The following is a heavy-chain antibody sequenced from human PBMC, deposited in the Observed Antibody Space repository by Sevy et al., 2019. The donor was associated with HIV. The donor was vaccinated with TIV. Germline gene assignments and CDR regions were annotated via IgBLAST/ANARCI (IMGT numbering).Heavy chain of an antibody. CDR3: ARSQSSSWHYFDY. CDR1: GFIFSDYT. D-gene: IGHD6-13*01. J-gene: IGHJ4*02. Sequence: GGSLRLSCAASGFIFSDYTLHWVRQAPGTGLEWVAVISYDGSFTYYADSVEGRFTISRDNRKNTLFLQMNSLRHEDTAVYYCARSQSSSWHYFDYWGQGTLVTVSS. V-gene: IGHV3-30*04. CDR2: ISYDGSFT.